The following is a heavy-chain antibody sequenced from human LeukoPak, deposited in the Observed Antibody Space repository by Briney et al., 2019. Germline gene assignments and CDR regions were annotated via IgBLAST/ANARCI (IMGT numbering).Heavy chain of an antibody. CDR3: ARGYYYGSGSLRTRWFDP. J-gene: IGHJ5*02. CDR2: MNPNSGNT. V-gene: IGHV1-8*01. CDR1: GYTFTSYD. D-gene: IGHD3-10*01. Sequence: ASVKVSCKASGYTFTSYDINWVRQATGQGLEWMGWMNPNSGNTGYAQTFQGRVTMTRNTSIRTAYMGLSSLRSEDTAVYYCARGYYYGSGSLRTRWFDPWGQGTLVTVSS.